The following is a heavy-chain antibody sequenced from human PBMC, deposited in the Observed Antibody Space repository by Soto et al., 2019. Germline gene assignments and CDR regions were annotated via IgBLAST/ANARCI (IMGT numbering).Heavy chain of an antibody. D-gene: IGHD1-26*01. CDR1: GDSIGRFY. J-gene: IGHJ6*02. CDR3: ARDLSGTGLDI. Sequence: DTLSLTCNVXGDSIGRFYWSWIRQSAEKGLEWIGRVYSTGGTAYNPALKGRVTISLDRSNNHVSLEMNSVTAADTAVYFCARDLSGTGLDIWGRGTRVTVSS. V-gene: IGHV4-4*07. CDR2: VYSTGGT.